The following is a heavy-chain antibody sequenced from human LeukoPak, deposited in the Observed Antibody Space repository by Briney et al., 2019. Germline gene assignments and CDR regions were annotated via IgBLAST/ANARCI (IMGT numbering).Heavy chain of an antibody. Sequence: TGGGLRLSCEASGFTFDDYGLSWVRQAAGKGLEWGSAITNWQGGSTGYGGSVRGPFTVSRDNAKNSLYLQMNSLRAEDTALYYCARFSPSSTDCYIAFDILGQGTVATVPS. J-gene: IGHJ3*02. CDR1: GFTFDDYG. CDR3: ARFSPSSTDCYIAFDI. D-gene: IGHD2-2*02. CDR2: ITNWQGGST. V-gene: IGHV3-20*04.